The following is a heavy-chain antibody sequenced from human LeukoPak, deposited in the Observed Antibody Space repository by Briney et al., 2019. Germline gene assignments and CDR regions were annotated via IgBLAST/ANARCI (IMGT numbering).Heavy chain of an antibody. V-gene: IGHV3-21*01. CDR2: ISSSSSYI. CDR1: GFIFSSYS. Sequence: PGGSLRLSCVASGFIFSSYSMNWVRQAPGKGLEWVSSISSSSSYIYYADSVKGRFTISRDNGKNSLFLQMNSLRAEDTAVYYCAREGDGYNSPIDYWGQGTLVTVSS. D-gene: IGHD5-24*01. CDR3: AREGDGYNSPIDY. J-gene: IGHJ4*02.